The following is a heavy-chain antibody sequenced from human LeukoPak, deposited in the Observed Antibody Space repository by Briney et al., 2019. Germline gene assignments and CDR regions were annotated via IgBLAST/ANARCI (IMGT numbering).Heavy chain of an antibody. Sequence: SETLSLTCAVYGGSFSGYYWSWIRQPPGKGLEWIGEINHSGSTNYNPSLKSRVTISVDTSKNQFSLKLSSVTAADTAVYYCVRGPPVYGDYITDYWGQGTLVTVSS. J-gene: IGHJ4*02. D-gene: IGHD4-17*01. CDR3: VRGPPVYGDYITDY. CDR2: INHSGST. CDR1: GGSFSGYY. V-gene: IGHV4-34*01.